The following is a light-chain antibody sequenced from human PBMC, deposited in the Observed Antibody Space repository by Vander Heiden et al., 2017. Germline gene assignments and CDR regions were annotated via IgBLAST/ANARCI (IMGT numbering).Light chain of an antibody. V-gene: IGLV3-1*01. J-gene: IGLJ2*01. CDR3: QAWDSSTGV. CDR2: QDS. CDR1: KLGDKY. Sequence: SYELTQPPSLSVSPGQTASITCSGDKLGDKYACWYQQKPGQSPVLVIYQDSKRPSGIPERFSGSNSGNTATLTISGTQAMDEADYYCQAWDSSTGVFGGGTKLTAL.